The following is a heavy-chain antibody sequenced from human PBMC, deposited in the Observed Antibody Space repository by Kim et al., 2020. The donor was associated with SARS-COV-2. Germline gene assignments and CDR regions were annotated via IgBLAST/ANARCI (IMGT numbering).Heavy chain of an antibody. D-gene: IGHD1-26*01. CDR1: GGSISSSSYY. CDR3: ARHLGGAPGVDY. CDR2: IYYSGST. Sequence: SETLSLTCTVSGGSISSSSYYWGWIRQPPGKGLEWIGSIYYSGSTYYNPSLKSRVTISVDTSKNQFSLKLSSVTAADTAVYYCARHLGGAPGVDYWGQGTLVTVSS. V-gene: IGHV4-39*01. J-gene: IGHJ4*02.